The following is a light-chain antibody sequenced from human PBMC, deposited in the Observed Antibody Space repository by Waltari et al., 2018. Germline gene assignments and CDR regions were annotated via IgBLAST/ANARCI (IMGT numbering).Light chain of an antibody. Sequence: DIVMTQSPLSLSVTPGEPASISFRSSRSLLRNIEYNYLDWYLQKPGQSPQLLIYMGSNRASGVPDRFSGSGSGTDFTLKISRVEAEDVGVYYCMQALQFITFGQGTKLEIK. J-gene: IGKJ2*01. CDR1: RSLLRNIEYNY. CDR3: MQALQFIT. CDR2: MGS. V-gene: IGKV2-28*01.